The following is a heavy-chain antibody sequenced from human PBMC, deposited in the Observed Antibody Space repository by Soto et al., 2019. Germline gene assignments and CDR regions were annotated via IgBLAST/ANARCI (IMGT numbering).Heavy chain of an antibody. Sequence: ASVKVSCKASGYTFTSYDINWVRQATGQGLEWMGWMNPNSGNTGYAQKFQGRVTMTRNTSISTAYMELSSLRSEDTAVYYCARLAIHLGELSLLLDYWGQGTLVTVSS. CDR3: ARLAIHLGELSLLLDY. CDR1: GYTFTSYD. J-gene: IGHJ4*02. V-gene: IGHV1-8*01. CDR2: MNPNSGNT. D-gene: IGHD3-16*02.